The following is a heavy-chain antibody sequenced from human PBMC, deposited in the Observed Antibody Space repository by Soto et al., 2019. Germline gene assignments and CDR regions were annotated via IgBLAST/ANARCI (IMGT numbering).Heavy chain of an antibody. CDR3: AKANRSSGYYFDY. D-gene: IGHD3-22*01. CDR2: ISGSGGST. Sequence: GGSLRLSCAASGFTFISYAIICFRHSPGKGLEWVSAISGSGGSTYYADSVKGRFTISRDNSKNTLYLQMNSLRAEDTAVYYCAKANRSSGYYFDYWGQGTLVTVSS. J-gene: IGHJ4*02. CDR1: GFTFISYA. V-gene: IGHV3-23*01.